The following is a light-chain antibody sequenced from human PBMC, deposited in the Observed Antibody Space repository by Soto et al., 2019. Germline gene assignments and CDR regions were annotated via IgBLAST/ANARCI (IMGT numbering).Light chain of an antibody. Sequence: EIVLTQSPATLSLSPGERATLSCRASQSVSSYLAWYQQNPGQAPRLLIYDASNRATGIPARFSGSGSGTDFTLTISSLEPEDLSVYYCQQRSNWPTFGQGTRLEIK. J-gene: IGKJ5*01. CDR3: QQRSNWPT. CDR1: QSVSSY. CDR2: DAS. V-gene: IGKV3-11*01.